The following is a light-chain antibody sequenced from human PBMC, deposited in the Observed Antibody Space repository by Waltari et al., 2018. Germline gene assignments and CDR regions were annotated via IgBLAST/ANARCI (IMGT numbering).Light chain of an antibody. CDR2: GNS. V-gene: IGLV1-40*01. CDR3: QSYDSSLSGVV. CDR1: SSTIRAAPD. Sequence: YVLPQPPSVYGAAAQTVTISCTESSSTIRAAPDLHWYQQLPGTAPKLLIYGNSNRPSGVPDRFSGSKSGTSACLAITGLQAEDEADYYCQSYDSSLSGVVFGGGTKLTVL. J-gene: IGLJ2*01.